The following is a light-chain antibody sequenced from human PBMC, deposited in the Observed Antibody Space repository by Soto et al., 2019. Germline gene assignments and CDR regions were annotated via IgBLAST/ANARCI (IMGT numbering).Light chain of an antibody. CDR3: CSYAGSNNYV. J-gene: IGLJ1*01. V-gene: IGLV2-11*01. Sequence: QSALTQPRSVSGSPGQSVTISCTGTSSDVGGYNFVSWYQQYPGKAPKLIIYDVTKGPSGVPDRFSGSKSGNTASLTISGLQTDDEADYYCCSYAGSNNYVFGTGTKLTVL. CDR1: SSDVGGYNF. CDR2: DVT.